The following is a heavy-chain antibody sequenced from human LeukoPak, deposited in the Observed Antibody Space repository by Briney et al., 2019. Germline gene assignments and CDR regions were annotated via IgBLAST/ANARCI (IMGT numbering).Heavy chain of an antibody. CDR2: ITSGVGIT. V-gene: IGHV3-23*01. CDR1: GFTFSNYG. D-gene: IGHD3-10*01. J-gene: IGHJ4*02. Sequence: GGSLRLSCAASGFTFSNYGMNWVRQAPGKGLEWVSIITSGVGITYYADSVKGRFTISRDNSKNTLYLQMNSLRADDTAVYYCAKGDYYDFGYWGQGTLVTVSS. CDR3: AKGDYYDFGY.